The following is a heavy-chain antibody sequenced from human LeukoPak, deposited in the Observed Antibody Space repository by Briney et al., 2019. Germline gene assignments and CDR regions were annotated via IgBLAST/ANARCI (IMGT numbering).Heavy chain of an antibody. V-gene: IGHV3-64D*06. CDR1: GFTLSSYA. J-gene: IGHJ4*02. D-gene: IGHD3-10*01. CDR3: VKSGSYYNEPYYFDY. Sequence: GGSLRLSCSASGFTLSSYAMHWVRQAPGKGLEYVSGISSNGGSTYYADSVKGRFTISRDNSKNTLYLQMSSPRAEDTAVYYCVKSGSYYNEPYYFDYWGQGTLVTVSP. CDR2: ISSNGGST.